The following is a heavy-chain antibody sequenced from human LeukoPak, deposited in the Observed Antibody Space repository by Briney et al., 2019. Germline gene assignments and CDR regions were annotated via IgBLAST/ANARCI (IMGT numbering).Heavy chain of an antibody. V-gene: IGHV3-66*01. D-gene: IGHD2-21*02. Sequence: GGSLRLSCAASGFAVINNYMSWVRQAPGKGLEWLSVIYSDGSTYYADSVRGRFIISRDNFKNRMSLQMNSVRGEDTAVYFCVRGGGAFCGTDCDRNFDYWGQGTLVTVSS. CDR2: IYSDGST. CDR1: GFAVINNY. CDR3: VRGGGAFCGTDCDRNFDY. J-gene: IGHJ4*02.